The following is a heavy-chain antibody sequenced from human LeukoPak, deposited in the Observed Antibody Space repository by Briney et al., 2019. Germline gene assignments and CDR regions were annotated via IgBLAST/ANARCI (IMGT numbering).Heavy chain of an antibody. CDR1: GGSISSGGYS. V-gene: IGHV4-30-2*01. CDR2: IYHSGST. Sequence: SETLSLTCAVSGGSISSGGYSWSWIRQPPGKGVEWIGYIYHSGSTYYNPSLKSRVTISVDRSKNQFSLKLSSVTAADTAVYYCARGGEHGSGSYYNVWGQGTLVTVSS. J-gene: IGHJ4*02. CDR3: ARGGEHGSGSYYNV. D-gene: IGHD3-10*01.